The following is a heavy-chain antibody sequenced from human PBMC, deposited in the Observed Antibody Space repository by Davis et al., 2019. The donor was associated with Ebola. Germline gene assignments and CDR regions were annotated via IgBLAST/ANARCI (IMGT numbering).Heavy chain of an antibody. Sequence: GESLKISCAASGFTFSSYWMSWVRQAPGKGLEWVANIKQDGSEKYYVDSVKGRFTISRDNAKNSLYLQMNSLRAEDTAVYYCARHVLLWFGELYYYFDYWGQGTLVTVSS. CDR1: GFTFSSYW. D-gene: IGHD3-10*01. V-gene: IGHV3-7*01. CDR2: IKQDGSEK. J-gene: IGHJ4*02. CDR3: ARHVLLWFGELYYYFDY.